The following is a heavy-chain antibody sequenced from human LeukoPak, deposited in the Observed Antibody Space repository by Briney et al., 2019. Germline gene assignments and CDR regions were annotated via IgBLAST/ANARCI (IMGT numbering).Heavy chain of an antibody. J-gene: IGHJ4*02. CDR1: GYTFTGYY. CDR3: ARGPVVVAATPGSTYFDY. V-gene: IGHV1-2*02. CDR2: INPNSGGT. D-gene: IGHD2-15*01. Sequence: ASVKVSCKASGYTFTGYYMHWVRQALGQGLEWMGWINPNSGGTNYAQKFQGRVTMTRDTSISTAYMELSRLRSDDTAVYYCARGPVVVAATPGSTYFDYWGQGTLVTVSS.